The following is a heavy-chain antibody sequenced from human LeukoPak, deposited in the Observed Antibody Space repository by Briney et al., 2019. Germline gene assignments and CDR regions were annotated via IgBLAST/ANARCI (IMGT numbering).Heavy chain of an antibody. D-gene: IGHD2-2*03. CDR3: ARLDIVVVPAAMESWFDP. Sequence: ASVKVSFKASGYTFTSYGISWVRQAPGQGLEWMGWISAYNGNTNYAQKLQGRVTMTTDTSTSTAYMELRSLRSDDTAVYYCARLDIVVVPAAMESWFDPWGQGTLVTVSS. CDR2: ISAYNGNT. CDR1: GYTFTSYG. J-gene: IGHJ5*02. V-gene: IGHV1-18*01.